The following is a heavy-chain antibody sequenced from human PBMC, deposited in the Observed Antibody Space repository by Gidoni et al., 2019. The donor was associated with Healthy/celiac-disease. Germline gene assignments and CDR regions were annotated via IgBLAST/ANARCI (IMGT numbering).Heavy chain of an antibody. D-gene: IGHD6-6*01. CDR1: TSSA. CDR2: IVVGSGNT. Sequence: TSSAMQWVRQARGQRLEWIGWIVVGSGNTNYAQKFQERVTMTRDMSTSTAYMELSSLRSEDTAVYYCAAEVGQRSSSTPYGMDVWGQGTTVTVSS. V-gene: IGHV1-58*02. CDR3: AAEVGQRSSSTPYGMDV. J-gene: IGHJ6*02.